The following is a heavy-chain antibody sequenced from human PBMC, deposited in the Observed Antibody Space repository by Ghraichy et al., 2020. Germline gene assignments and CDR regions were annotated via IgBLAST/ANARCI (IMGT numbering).Heavy chain of an antibody. CDR3: GRDPAWGAIDY. J-gene: IGHJ4*02. CDR1: GFTFRNSW. CDR2: TKPDGSVT. Sequence: GSLRLSCVASGFTFRNSWMTWVRQAPGKGLEWVADTKPDGSVTSYVDSVKGRFIVSRDNAKNSLFLQMNSLRAEDTAVYYCGRDPAWGAIDYWGQGTLVTVSS. D-gene: IGHD7-27*01. V-gene: IGHV3-7*03.